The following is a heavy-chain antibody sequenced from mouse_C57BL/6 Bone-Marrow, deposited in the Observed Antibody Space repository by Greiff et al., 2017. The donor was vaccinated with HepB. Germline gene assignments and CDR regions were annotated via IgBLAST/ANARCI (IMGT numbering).Heavy chain of an antibody. D-gene: IGHD2-3*01. Sequence: VQLKESGAELVRPGASVTLSCKASGYTFTDYEMHWVKQTPVHGLEWIGAIDPETGGTAYNQKFKGKAILTADKSSSTAYMELRSLTSEDSAVYYCTRSDGLLRCAYWGQGTLVTVSA. J-gene: IGHJ3*01. V-gene: IGHV1-15*01. CDR2: IDPETGGT. CDR1: GYTFTDYE. CDR3: TRSDGLLRCAY.